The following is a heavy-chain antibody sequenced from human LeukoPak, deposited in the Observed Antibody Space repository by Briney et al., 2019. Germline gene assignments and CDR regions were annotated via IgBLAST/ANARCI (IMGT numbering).Heavy chain of an antibody. D-gene: IGHD1-1*01. V-gene: IGHV1-69*13. CDR1: GGTLTSNG. CDR2: FIHIFGTA. CDR3: ARMRGQRPLNNWLDS. J-gene: IGHJ5*01. Sequence: GASVKVSCKASGGTLTSNGITWVRQAPGQGLEWMGGFIHIFGTANYAQKFQGRVTITADESTSTAYMELSSLRSEDTAVYYCARMRGQRPLNNWLDSWGQGTLVTVSS.